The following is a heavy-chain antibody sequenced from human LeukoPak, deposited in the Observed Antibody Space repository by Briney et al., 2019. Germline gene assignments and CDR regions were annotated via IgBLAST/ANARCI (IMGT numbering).Heavy chain of an antibody. V-gene: IGHV1-18*01. D-gene: IGHD3-22*01. CDR2: ISAYNGNT. J-gene: IGHJ3*02. CDR1: GYTFRSLG. CDR3: ARARDYYYDSSGPHDAFDI. Sequence: ASVKVSCKASGYTFRSLGISWVRQAPGQGLEWMGWISAYNGNTNYAQKIQGRVTMTRDMSTSTVYMELSSLRSEDTAVYYCARARDYYYDSSGPHDAFDIWGQGTMVTVSS.